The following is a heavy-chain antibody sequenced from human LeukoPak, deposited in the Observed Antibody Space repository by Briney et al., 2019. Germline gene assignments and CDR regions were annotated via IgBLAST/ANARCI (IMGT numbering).Heavy chain of an antibody. CDR1: GFTVSSNY. CDR2: IFSGGNT. D-gene: IGHD5-24*01. CDR3: ARDLSQEKATFDY. V-gene: IGHV3-66*01. J-gene: IGHJ4*02. Sequence: GGSLRLSCAASGFTVSSNYMSWVRQAPGKGLEWVSVIFSGGNTYYADSVKGRFTISRDNSKNTLYLQMNSLRAEDTAVYYCARDLSQEKATFDYWGQGTLVTVSS.